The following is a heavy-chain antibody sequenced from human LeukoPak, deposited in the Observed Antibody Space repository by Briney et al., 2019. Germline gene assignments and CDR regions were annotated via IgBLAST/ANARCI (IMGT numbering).Heavy chain of an antibody. CDR1: GFTFSSYA. J-gene: IGHJ4*02. Sequence: QSGGSLRLSYAASGFTFSSYAMSWVRQAPGKGLEWVSAISGSGGSTYYADSVKGRFTISRDNSKNTLYLQMNSLRAEDTAVYYCAKIYDFWSGPDYWGQGTLVTVSS. CDR2: ISGSGGST. V-gene: IGHV3-23*01. CDR3: AKIYDFWSGPDY. D-gene: IGHD3-3*01.